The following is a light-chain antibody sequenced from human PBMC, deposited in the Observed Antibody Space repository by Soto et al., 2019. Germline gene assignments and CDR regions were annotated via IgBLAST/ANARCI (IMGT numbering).Light chain of an antibody. Sequence: DIQMTQSPSTLSASVGDRVTITCRASQSISSWLAWYQQKPGKAPKLLIYDASSLESGVPSRFSGRGSGTEFTLTISSLQPEDVAAYYCQKYNSAPLTFGGGTKVDI. J-gene: IGKJ4*01. CDR3: QKYNSAPLT. CDR1: QSISSW. CDR2: DAS. V-gene: IGKV1-5*01.